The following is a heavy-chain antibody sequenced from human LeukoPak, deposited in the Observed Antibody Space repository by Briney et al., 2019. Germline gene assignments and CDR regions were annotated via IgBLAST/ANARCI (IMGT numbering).Heavy chain of an antibody. J-gene: IGHJ4*02. D-gene: IGHD6-19*01. CDR2: IYASGSS. V-gene: IGHV4-59*02. CDR1: RGSVRGHY. CDR3: AREAPGGSGWTYFDY. Sequence: FETLSLPCAVSRGSVRGHYWVWIRQPPGKGLEWIGYIYASGSSNYHHSLTSRVTISLDTSENHMSLGLTSVTAEDTAVYYCAREAPGGSGWTYFDYWGQGSL.